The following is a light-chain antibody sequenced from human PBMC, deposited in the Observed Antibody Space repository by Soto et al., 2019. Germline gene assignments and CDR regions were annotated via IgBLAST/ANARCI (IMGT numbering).Light chain of an antibody. CDR1: GSDVGGYNY. J-gene: IGLJ1*01. CDR3: SSYAGNHIV. Sequence: QFALTQPPSASGSPGQSVTISCTGTGSDVGGYNYVSWYQQHPGKAPKLMIYDVSKRPSGVPDRFSGSKSGNTASLTVSGLQAEDDADYYCSSYAGNHIVFGTGTKVTVL. CDR2: DVS. V-gene: IGLV2-8*01.